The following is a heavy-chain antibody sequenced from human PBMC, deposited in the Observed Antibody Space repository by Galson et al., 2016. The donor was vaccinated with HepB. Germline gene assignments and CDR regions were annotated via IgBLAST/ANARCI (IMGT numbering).Heavy chain of an antibody. CDR2: ISYTGST. V-gene: IGHV4-59*01. CDR1: GTSISSFF. Sequence: SETLSLTCNVSGTSISSFFWSWIRQPPGRGLEWIGYISYTGSTTYNPSLKSRVTISMDSSMNQFSLRRISVTAADTAVYYYARGGGTTNFDFWGQGTLVTVSS. CDR3: ARGGGTTNFDF. D-gene: IGHD1-1*01. J-gene: IGHJ4*02.